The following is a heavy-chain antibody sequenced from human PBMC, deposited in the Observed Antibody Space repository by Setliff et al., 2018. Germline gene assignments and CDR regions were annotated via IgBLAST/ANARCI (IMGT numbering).Heavy chain of an antibody. CDR1: GFSLSASGLA. CDR3: ARHPTGFPNWFDV. V-gene: IGHV2-5*02. J-gene: IGHJ5*02. CDR2: ISWDDDE. D-gene: IGHD3-9*01. Sequence: KPSETLSLTCTFSGFSLSASGLAVGWIRQPPGKALEWLALISWDDDEHYNPSLRTRLTISKDTSRNQVVLTMTNMDPVDTATYYCARHPTGFPNWFDVWGQGTLVTVSS.